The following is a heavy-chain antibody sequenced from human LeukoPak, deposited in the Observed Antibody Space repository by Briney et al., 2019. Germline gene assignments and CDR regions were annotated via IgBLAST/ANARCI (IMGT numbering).Heavy chain of an antibody. D-gene: IGHD5-24*01. CDR3: ARVSEGYNRYKSAFDI. J-gene: IGHJ3*02. Sequence: AGGSLRLSCAASGFSDDYMSWIRQAPGKGLEWISYISSSGTTKYYADSVQGRFTISRDNAKNSLYLQMNSLRAEDTAVYYCARVSEGYNRYKSAFDIWGQGTMVTVSS. CDR2: ISSSGTTK. V-gene: IGHV3-11*04. CDR1: GFSDDY.